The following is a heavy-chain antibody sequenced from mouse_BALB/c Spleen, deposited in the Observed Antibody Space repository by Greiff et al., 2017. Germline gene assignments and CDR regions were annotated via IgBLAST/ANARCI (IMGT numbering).Heavy chain of an antibody. J-gene: IGHJ4*01. V-gene: IGHV1-18*01. CDR3: ARYHYGSSYAMDY. D-gene: IGHD1-1*01. Sequence: VQLKQSGPELVKPGASMKISCKASGYSFTGYTMNWVKQSHGKNLEWIGLINPYNGGTSYNQKFKGKATLTVDKSSSTAYMELLSLTSEDSAVYYCARYHYGSSYAMDYWGQGTSVTVSS. CDR2: INPYNGGT. CDR1: GYSFTGYT.